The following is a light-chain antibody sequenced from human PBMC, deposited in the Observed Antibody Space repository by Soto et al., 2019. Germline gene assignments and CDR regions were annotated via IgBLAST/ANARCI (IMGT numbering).Light chain of an antibody. CDR1: SSDVGGYNY. J-gene: IGLJ1*01. Sequence: QSVLTQPASVSGSPGQSIAISCIGTSSDVGGYNYVSWYQQHPGKAPKLMIYDVSNRPSGASDRFSGSKSGNTASLTISGLQPEDEADYYCTSYTSISTYVFGTGTKVTVL. V-gene: IGLV2-14*01. CDR2: DVS. CDR3: TSYTSISTYV.